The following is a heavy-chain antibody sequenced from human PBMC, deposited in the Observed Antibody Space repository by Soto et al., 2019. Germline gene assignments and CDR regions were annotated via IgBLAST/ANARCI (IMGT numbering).Heavy chain of an antibody. D-gene: IGHD3-10*01. CDR1: GDSFNFYS. CDR3: ATSYGSGYRAFDS. Sequence: VQFVQSGADMQRPGSSVRVSCKASGDSFNFYSINWVRQVPGLGLQWLGRIIPLLSMSNYAPRFQGRVTITADKSTSTAYMELSSLRSEDTAMYYCATSYGSGYRAFDSWGQGALVTVSS. V-gene: IGHV1-69*02. CDR2: IIPLLSMS. J-gene: IGHJ4*02.